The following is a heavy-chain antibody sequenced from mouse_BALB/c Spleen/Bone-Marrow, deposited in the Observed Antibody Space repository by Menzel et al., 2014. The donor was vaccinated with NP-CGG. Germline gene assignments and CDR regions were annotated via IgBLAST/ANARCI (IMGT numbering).Heavy chain of an antibody. D-gene: IGHD1-1*01. CDR3: VRSGSSSGYFDY. V-gene: IGHV5-17*02. CDR1: GFTFSSFG. Sequence: EVKVEESGGGLVQPGGSRKLSCAASGFTFSSFGMHWVRQAPEKGLEWVAYISSGSSTIYYGDTVMGRFTISRDNPKNTPFLQMTSLRSEDTATYYCVRSGSSSGYFDYWGQGTTLTVSS. CDR2: ISSGSSTI. J-gene: IGHJ2*01.